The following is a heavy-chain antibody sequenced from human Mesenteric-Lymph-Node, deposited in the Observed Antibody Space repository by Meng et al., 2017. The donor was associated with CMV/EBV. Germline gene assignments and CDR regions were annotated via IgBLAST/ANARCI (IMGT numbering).Heavy chain of an antibody. CDR1: GYTFTGYY. D-gene: IGHD3-10*01. V-gene: IGHV1-2*02. J-gene: IGHJ4*02. CDR2: MNPDRGGT. CDR3: ARDKETIVRGVLFDY. Sequence: GYTFTGYYLHWVRQVPGQGLEWLGWMNPDRGGTSYAPKFQGRVTMTRDTSINTAYMELSGLRSDDTALYFCARDKETIVRGVLFDYWGQGTLVTVSS.